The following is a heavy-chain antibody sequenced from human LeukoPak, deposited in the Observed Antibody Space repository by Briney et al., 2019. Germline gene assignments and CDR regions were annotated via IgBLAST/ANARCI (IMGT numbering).Heavy chain of an antibody. Sequence: GRSLRLSCAASGFRFNNYGIPWVRQAPGKGLEWVAVTWYDGSNKYYADSVRDRFTVSRDNSKNTVYLQMNSLRVEDTAVYYCVKDEVYLDSGGYPTPDTTLDYWGQGTLVTVSS. CDR1: GFRFNNYG. D-gene: IGHD3-22*01. J-gene: IGHJ4*02. CDR3: VKDEVYLDSGGYPTPDTTLDY. CDR2: TWYDGSNK. V-gene: IGHV3-33*06.